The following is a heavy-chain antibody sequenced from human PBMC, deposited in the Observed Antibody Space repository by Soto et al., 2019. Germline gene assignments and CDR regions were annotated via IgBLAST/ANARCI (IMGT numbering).Heavy chain of an antibody. CDR3: ARDAAAAGFGYYYYYYGMDV. CDR1: GFTFSSYW. D-gene: IGHD6-13*01. V-gene: IGHV3-74*01. CDR2: INSDGSST. J-gene: IGHJ6*02. Sequence: PGGSLRLSCAASGFTFSSYWMHWVRQAPGKGLVWVSRINSDGSSTSYADSVEGRFTISRDNAKNTLYLQMNSLRAEDTAVYYCARDAAAAGFGYYYYYYGMDVWGQGTTVTVSS.